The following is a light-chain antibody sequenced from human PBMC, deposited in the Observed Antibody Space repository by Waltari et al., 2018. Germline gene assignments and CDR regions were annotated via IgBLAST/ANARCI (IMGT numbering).Light chain of an antibody. CDR2: DAS. Sequence: EIVLTQSPATLSLSPGERATLPCRASQSVGSYLAWYQQRPGQAPRLLISDASNRATGIPARFSGSGSETDFTLTISSLEPEDFAVYYCQQRNTWWTFGQGTKVEIK. CDR1: QSVGSY. J-gene: IGKJ1*01. V-gene: IGKV3-11*01. CDR3: QQRNTWWT.